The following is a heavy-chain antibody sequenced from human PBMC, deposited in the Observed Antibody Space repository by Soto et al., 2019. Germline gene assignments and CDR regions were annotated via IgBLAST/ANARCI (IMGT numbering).Heavy chain of an antibody. CDR2: ISYDGSNK. CDR3: AKDQYYYDSSGRIDY. CDR1: GFTFSSYC. Sequence: PGGSLRLSCAASGFTFSSYCMHWVRQAPGKGLEWVALISYDGSNKYYADSVKGRFTISRDNSKNTLYLQMNSLRAEDTAVFYCAKDQYYYDSSGRIDYWGQGTLVTVSS. V-gene: IGHV3-30*18. J-gene: IGHJ4*02. D-gene: IGHD3-22*01.